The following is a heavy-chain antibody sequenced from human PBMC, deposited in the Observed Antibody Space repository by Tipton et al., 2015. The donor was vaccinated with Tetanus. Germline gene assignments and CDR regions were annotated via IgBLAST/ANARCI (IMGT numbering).Heavy chain of an antibody. CDR3: AREITMIVVSPRSFEGNAFDI. CDR1: GYTFTGYY. Sequence: QVQLVQSGAEVKKPGASVKVSCKASGYTFTGYYMHWVRQAPGQGLEWMGWINPNSGGTNYAQKFQGRVTMTRDTSISTAYMELSRLRSDDTAVYYCAREITMIVVSPRSFEGNAFDIWGQGTMVTVSS. V-gene: IGHV1-2*02. J-gene: IGHJ3*02. D-gene: IGHD3-22*01. CDR2: INPNSGGT.